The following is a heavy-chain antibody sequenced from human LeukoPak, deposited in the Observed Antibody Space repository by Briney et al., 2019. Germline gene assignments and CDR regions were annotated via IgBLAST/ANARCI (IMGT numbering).Heavy chain of an antibody. CDR3: ARDHNYAFDN. CDR2: IGISSGNT. CDR1: GFPFSDYS. Sequence: GSLRLSCTASGFPFSDYSMNWVRQAPGKGLEWISYIGISSGNTKYADSVKGRFTISADNARNSLYLQMNSLRVEDTAVHYCARDHNYAFDNWGQGTLVSVSS. D-gene: IGHD1-1*01. J-gene: IGHJ4*02. V-gene: IGHV3-21*05.